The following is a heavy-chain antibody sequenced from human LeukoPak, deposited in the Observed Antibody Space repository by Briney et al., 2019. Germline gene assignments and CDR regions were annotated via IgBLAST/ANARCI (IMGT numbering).Heavy chain of an antibody. Sequence: ASVKVSCKPSGYTFTYYLIHWVRQAPGQSLEWMGWINTDNGNTIYSQKFQGRMTITRDTSASTVALDLSSLRAEDTAVYYCARDLDSSGWYYFDYWGQGTLVTVSS. CDR1: GYTFTYYL. D-gene: IGHD6-19*01. CDR2: INTDNGNT. V-gene: IGHV1-3*04. J-gene: IGHJ4*02. CDR3: ARDLDSSGWYYFDY.